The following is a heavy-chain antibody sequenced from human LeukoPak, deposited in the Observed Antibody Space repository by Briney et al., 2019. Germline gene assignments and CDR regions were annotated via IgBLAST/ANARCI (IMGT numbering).Heavy chain of an antibody. CDR1: GFTFSSYA. J-gene: IGHJ4*02. D-gene: IGHD5-24*01. CDR3: AKGRYYFDY. V-gene: IGHV3-23*01. CDR2: ISGSGGST. Sequence: GGSLSLSCAASGFTFSSYAMSWVRQAPGKGLESVSAISGSGGSTYYADSVKGRFTISRDNSKNTVYLQMNSLRAEDTAVYYCAKGRYYFDYWGQGTLVNVSS.